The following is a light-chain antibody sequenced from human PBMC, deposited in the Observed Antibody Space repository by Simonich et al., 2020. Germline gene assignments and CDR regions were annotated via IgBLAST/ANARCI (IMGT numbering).Light chain of an antibody. V-gene: IGLV8-61*01. J-gene: IGLJ3*02. CDR3: VLYMGSGIWV. CDR1: SGSVSTSYY. CDR2: ITN. Sequence: QTVVTQEPSFSVSPGGTVTLTCGLSSGSVSTSYYPSWYQQTPDQAPRTLIYITNTRSSGVPDRFSGSILGNKAALTITGAQADDESDYYCVLYMGSGIWVFGGGTKLTVL.